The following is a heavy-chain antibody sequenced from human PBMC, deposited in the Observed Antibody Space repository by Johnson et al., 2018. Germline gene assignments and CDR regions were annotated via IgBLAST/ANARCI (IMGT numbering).Heavy chain of an antibody. CDR2: ISYDGSNK. V-gene: IGHV3-30*14. Sequence: QVQLVQSGGGVVQPGRSLRLSCAASGFTFSNYALHWVRQAPGKGLEWVAIISYDGSNKYYADSVKGRFTISRDNSKKTLYLQMNSLRAGDTAVYYCARGQYVGGMDVWGQGTTVTVSS. CDR3: ARGQYVGGMDV. CDR1: GFTFSNYA. D-gene: IGHD1-26*01. J-gene: IGHJ6*02.